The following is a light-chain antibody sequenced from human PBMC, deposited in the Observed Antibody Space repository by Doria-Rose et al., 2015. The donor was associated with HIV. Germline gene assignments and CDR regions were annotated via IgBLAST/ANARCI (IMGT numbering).Light chain of an antibody. Sequence: DIRLTQSPSSLSASVGDRVTITCRASQDINTYLAWFQQKPGKAPKSLIYAASSLQSGVPSKFRGSGSETDFTLTITSLQPEDFATYYCQQYKSYPITFGQGTRLEIK. CDR3: QQYKSYPIT. CDR1: QDINTY. V-gene: IGKV1-16*02. CDR2: AAS. J-gene: IGKJ5*01.